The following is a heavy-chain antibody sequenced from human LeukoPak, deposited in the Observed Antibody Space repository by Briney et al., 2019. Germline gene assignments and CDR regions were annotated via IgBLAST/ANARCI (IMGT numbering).Heavy chain of an antibody. CDR2: ISSSSSYI. Sequence: GGSLRLSCAASGFTFSSYSMNWVRQAPGKGLEWVSSISSSSSYIYYADSVKGRFTISRDNSKNTLYLQMNSLRAEDTAVYYCARDPSLRTTLDYWGQGTLVTVSS. V-gene: IGHV3-21*01. J-gene: IGHJ4*02. CDR1: GFTFSSYS. D-gene: IGHD1-1*01. CDR3: ARDPSLRTTLDY.